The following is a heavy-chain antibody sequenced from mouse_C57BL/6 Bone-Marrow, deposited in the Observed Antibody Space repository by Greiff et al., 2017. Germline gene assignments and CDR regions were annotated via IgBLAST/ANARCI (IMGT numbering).Heavy chain of an antibody. J-gene: IGHJ1*03. V-gene: IGHV1-72*01. D-gene: IGHD1-1*01. CDR3: ARRRFITTVSYWYFDV. Sequence: VQLQQPGAELVKPGASVKLSCKASGYTFTSYWMHWVKQRPGRGLEWIGRIDPNSGGTKYNAKFKSKATLTVDKPSSTAYMQLGSLTSEDSAVYYCARRRFITTVSYWYFDVWGTGTTVTVSS. CDR2: IDPNSGGT. CDR1: GYTFTSYW.